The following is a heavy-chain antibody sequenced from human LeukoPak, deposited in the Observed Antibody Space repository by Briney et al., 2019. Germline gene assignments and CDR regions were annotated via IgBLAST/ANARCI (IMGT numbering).Heavy chain of an antibody. J-gene: IGHJ4*02. CDR3: ARDLPLLLVGTTIGDWFDY. Sequence: GASVKVSCKASGYTFTGYYMHWVRQAPGQGLEWMGWINPNSGGTNYAQKFQGRVTMTRDTSISTAYMELSRLRSDDTAVYYCARDLPLLLVGTTIGDWFDYWGQGTLVTVSS. CDR1: GYTFTGYY. CDR2: INPNSGGT. D-gene: IGHD1-26*01. V-gene: IGHV1-2*02.